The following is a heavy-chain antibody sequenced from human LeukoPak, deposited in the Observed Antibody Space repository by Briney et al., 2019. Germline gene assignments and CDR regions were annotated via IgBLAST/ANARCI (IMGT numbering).Heavy chain of an antibody. V-gene: IGHV3-30*02. J-gene: IGHJ4*02. Sequence: TGGSLRLSCAASGFTFSSYGMHWVRQAPGKGLEWVAFIRYDGSNKYYADSVKGRFTISRDNSKNTLYLQMNSLRAEDTAVYYCAKSILGRFLEWSLDYWGQGTLVTVSS. CDR3: AKSILGRFLEWSLDY. CDR2: IRYDGSNK. D-gene: IGHD3-3*01. CDR1: GFTFSSYG.